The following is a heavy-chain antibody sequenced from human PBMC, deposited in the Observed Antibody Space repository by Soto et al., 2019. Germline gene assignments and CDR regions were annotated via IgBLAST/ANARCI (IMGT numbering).Heavy chain of an antibody. CDR1: GFTFSSYG. CDR3: XXXXXXXXXXXDAFDI. V-gene: IGHV3-33*01. CDR2: IWDDGSNK. Sequence: QVQLVESGGGVVQPGRSLRLSCAASGFTFSSYGMHWVRQAPGKGLEWVAVIWDDGSNKYYADSVKGRFTISRDNSKXXXXXXXXXXXXXXXXXXXXXXXXXXXXXXXDAFDIWGQGTMVTVSS. J-gene: IGHJ3*02.